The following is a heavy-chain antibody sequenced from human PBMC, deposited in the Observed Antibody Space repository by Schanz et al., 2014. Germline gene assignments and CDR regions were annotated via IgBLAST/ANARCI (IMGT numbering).Heavy chain of an antibody. CDR1: GFIFSNSW. CDR3: AKDLHSNSGNYYSYYFDS. D-gene: IGHD3-10*01. Sequence: EVQLVESGGGLVQPGGSLRLSCAASGFIFSNSWMSWVRQAPGKGLEWVANIKQDGSEKYYVDSVKGRFTISRDNAKNSVSLQMDSLRPEDTAVYFCAKDLHSNSGNYYSYYFDSWGPGALVTVSS. CDR2: IKQDGSEK. J-gene: IGHJ4*02. V-gene: IGHV3-7*01.